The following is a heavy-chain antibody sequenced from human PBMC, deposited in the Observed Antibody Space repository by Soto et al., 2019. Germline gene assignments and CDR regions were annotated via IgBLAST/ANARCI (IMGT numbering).Heavy chain of an antibody. CDR2: IYWDDDK. Sequence: SGPTLVNPTQTLTLTCTFSGFSLSTSGLGVGWIRQPPGKALEWLALIYWDDDKRYSPSLKSRLTITKDTSKNQVVLTMTNMDPVDTATYYCAHRGSSSSHPITVFYPWGQGTLVTVSS. CDR1: GFSLSTSGLG. D-gene: IGHD6-13*01. CDR3: AHRGSSSSHPITVFYP. J-gene: IGHJ5*02. V-gene: IGHV2-5*02.